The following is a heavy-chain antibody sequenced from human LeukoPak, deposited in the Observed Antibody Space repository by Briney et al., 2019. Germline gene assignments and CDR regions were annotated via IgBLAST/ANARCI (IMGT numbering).Heavy chain of an antibody. D-gene: IGHD2-15*01. CDR3: ANGGGYSSGGSCYYDGYFDY. J-gene: IGHJ4*02. Sequence: GGSLRLSCAASGFTFSSYAMSWVRQAPGKGLEWVSAISGSGGSTYYADSVKGRFTISRDNSKNTLYLQMNSLRAEDTAVYYCANGGGYSSGGSCYYDGYFDYWGQGTLVTVSS. CDR1: GFTFSSYA. V-gene: IGHV3-23*01. CDR2: ISGSGGST.